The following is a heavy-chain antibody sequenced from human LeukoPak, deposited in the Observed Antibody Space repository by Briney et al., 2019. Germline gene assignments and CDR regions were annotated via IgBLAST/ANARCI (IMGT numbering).Heavy chain of an antibody. Sequence: KPSETLSLTCAVYGESFSDYYFTWIRQPPGKGLEWIGDINRSGNSSYNKSLKSRVTISLDTSKNQFSLKLSSVTAADTAVYYCARRVVVVTANDKSDAFDVWGQGTVVTVSS. CDR1: GESFSDYY. V-gene: IGHV4-34*01. CDR3: ARRVVVVTANDKSDAFDV. D-gene: IGHD2-21*02. J-gene: IGHJ3*01. CDR2: INRSGNS.